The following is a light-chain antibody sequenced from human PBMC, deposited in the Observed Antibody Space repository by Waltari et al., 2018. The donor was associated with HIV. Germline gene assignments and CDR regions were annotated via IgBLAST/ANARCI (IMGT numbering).Light chain of an antibody. J-gene: IGKJ4*01. Sequence: EIVLTQSPATLSLSPGERATLSCRASQSISTYLAWYQQKHGQAPRLLLYDASNRATGIPPSFSGSGSGTDFTLTISRLVPEDYAIYYCQQRSNWLTFGGGTKVEIK. V-gene: IGKV3-11*01. CDR2: DAS. CDR1: QSISTY. CDR3: QQRSNWLT.